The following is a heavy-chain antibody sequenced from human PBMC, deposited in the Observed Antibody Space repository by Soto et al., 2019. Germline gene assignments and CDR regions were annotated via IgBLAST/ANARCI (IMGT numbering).Heavy chain of an antibody. V-gene: IGHV5-51*01. Sequence: PGESLKISCKGSGYTFTSYWIAWVRQMPGKGLEWMGAIYPGDSDTRYSPSFQGQVTISADKSINTAYLQWSSLKASDTAMYYCARPQWELVSAFDIWGQGTMVTVSS. CDR1: GYTFTSYW. D-gene: IGHD1-26*01. CDR3: ARPQWELVSAFDI. CDR2: IYPGDSDT. J-gene: IGHJ3*02.